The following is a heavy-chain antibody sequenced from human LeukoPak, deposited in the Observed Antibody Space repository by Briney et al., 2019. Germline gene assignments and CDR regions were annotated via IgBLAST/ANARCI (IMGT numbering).Heavy chain of an antibody. D-gene: IGHD1-26*01. Sequence: GGSLRLSCAASGVTFSSYWMHWVRQAPGKGLVWVSRINSDGSSTSYADSVKGRFTISRDNAKNTLYLQMNSLRAEDTSVYYCARRVGGGAPYYFDYWGQGTPVTVSS. CDR2: INSDGSST. V-gene: IGHV3-74*01. CDR3: ARRVGGGAPYYFDY. CDR1: GVTFSSYW. J-gene: IGHJ4*02.